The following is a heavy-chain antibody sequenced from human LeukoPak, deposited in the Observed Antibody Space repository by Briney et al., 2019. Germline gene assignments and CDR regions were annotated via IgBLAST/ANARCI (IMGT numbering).Heavy chain of an antibody. J-gene: IGHJ4*02. CDR3: ASRGPNRWGYYDSSGYITLDY. V-gene: IGHV1-18*01. Sequence: GASVKVSCKASGYTFTSYGISWVRQAPGQGLEWMGWISAYNGNTNYAQKLQGRVTMTTDTSTSTAYMELRSLRSDDTAVYYCASRGPNRWGYYDSSGYITLDYWGQGTLVTVSS. CDR2: ISAYNGNT. CDR1: GYTFTSYG. D-gene: IGHD3-22*01.